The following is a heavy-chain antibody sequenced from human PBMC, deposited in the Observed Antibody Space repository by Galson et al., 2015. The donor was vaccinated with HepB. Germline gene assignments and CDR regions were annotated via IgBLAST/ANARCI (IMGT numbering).Heavy chain of an antibody. CDR3: ARGSAIFGVVTHYGMDV. V-gene: IGHV1-2*05. J-gene: IGHJ6*02. CDR1: GYTFTGYY. D-gene: IGHD3-3*01. Sequence: SVKVSCKASGYTFTGYYMHWVRQAPGQGLEWMGRINPNSGGTNYAQKFQGRVTLTRDTSISTVYMELSRLRSDDTVVYYCARGSAIFGVVTHYGMDVWGQGTTVTVSS. CDR2: INPNSGGT.